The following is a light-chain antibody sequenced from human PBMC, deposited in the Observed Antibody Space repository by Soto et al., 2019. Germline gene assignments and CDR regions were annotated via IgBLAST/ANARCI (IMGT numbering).Light chain of an antibody. J-gene: IGKJ4*01. Sequence: DIHMTQSPSTLSASVGDRVTITCRASQSISSWLAWYQQKPGKAPKLLIYKASSLESGVPSRFSGSGSGTEFTLTISSLQPADFATYYCQQYNSYSPTFGGGTKVDIK. V-gene: IGKV1-5*03. CDR1: QSISSW. CDR3: QQYNSYSPT. CDR2: KAS.